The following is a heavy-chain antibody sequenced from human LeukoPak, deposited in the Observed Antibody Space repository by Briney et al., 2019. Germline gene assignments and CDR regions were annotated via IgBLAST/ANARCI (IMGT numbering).Heavy chain of an antibody. V-gene: IGHV4-39*07. J-gene: IGHJ4*02. CDR3: ARHTWQWLPFDD. D-gene: IGHD5-12*01. CDR2: IYYSGST. Sequence: SETLSLTCTVSGVSISINDYYWGWIRQPPGKGLEWIGSIYYSGSTYYNPSLKSRVTISVDTSKNQFSLKLTSVTAADTAIYYCARHTWQWLPFDDWGQGTQVTISS. CDR1: GVSISINDYY.